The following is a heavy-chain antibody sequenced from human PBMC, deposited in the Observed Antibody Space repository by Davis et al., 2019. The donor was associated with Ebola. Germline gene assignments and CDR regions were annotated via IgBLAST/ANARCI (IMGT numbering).Heavy chain of an antibody. J-gene: IGHJ6*03. Sequence: ASVQVSCKASGYTFTGYYMHWVRQAPGQGLEWMGWINPNSGGTNYAQKFQGRVTMTRDTSISTAYMELGRLRADDTAVYYCAGWYYDFWRGKGPSPMDVWGKGTTVTVSS. CDR1: GYTFTGYY. CDR2: INPNSGGT. D-gene: IGHD3-3*01. V-gene: IGHV1-2*02. CDR3: AGWYYDFWRGKGPSPMDV.